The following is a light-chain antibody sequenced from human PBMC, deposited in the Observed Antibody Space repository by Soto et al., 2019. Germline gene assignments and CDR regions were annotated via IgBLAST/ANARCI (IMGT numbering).Light chain of an antibody. CDR2: DAS. V-gene: IGKV3-11*01. CDR1: QSVSSY. CDR3: QQRSNWRLT. Sequence: EIVLTQSPATLSLSPGERATLSCRASQSVSSYLAWYQQKPGQAPRLLIYDASNRATGIPARFSGSGSGTDFTLTISSLVPEDFAVYYCQQRSNWRLTFGGGTKVEIK. J-gene: IGKJ4*01.